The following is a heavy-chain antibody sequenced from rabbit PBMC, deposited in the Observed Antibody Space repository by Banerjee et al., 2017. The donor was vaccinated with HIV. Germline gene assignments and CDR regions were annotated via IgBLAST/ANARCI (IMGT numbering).Heavy chain of an antibody. V-gene: IGHV1S43*01. CDR3: ARDPGAFGDLPL. CDR1: GFSFSNKYV. J-gene: IGHJ3*01. D-gene: IGHD5-1*01. CDR2: INTSSGST. Sequence: QEQLEESGGDLVKPEGSLTLTCTASGFSFSNKYVMCWVRQAPGKGLEWIACINTSSGSTWYARWANGRFTISRSTSLDTVDLIMTSLTAADTATYFCARDPGAFGDLPLWGQGTLVTVS.